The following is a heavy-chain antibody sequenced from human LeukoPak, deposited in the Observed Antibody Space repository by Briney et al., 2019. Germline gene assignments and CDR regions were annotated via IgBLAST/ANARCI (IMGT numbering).Heavy chain of an antibody. CDR1: GGTFSSYA. Sequence: ASVKVSCKASGGTFSSYAISWVPQAPGQGLEWMGGIIPIFGTANYAQKFQGRVTITTDESTSTAYMELSSLRSEDTAVYYCARDSAVGSGYHSYYFDYWGQGTLVTVSS. CDR2: IIPIFGTA. V-gene: IGHV1-69*05. CDR3: ARDSAVGSGYHSYYFDY. D-gene: IGHD5-12*01. J-gene: IGHJ4*02.